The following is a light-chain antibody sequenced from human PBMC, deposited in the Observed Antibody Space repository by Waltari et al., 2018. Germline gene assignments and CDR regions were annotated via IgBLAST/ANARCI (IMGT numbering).Light chain of an antibody. CDR2: WAS. V-gene: IGKV4-1*01. J-gene: IGKJ2*01. CDR1: QSVLYSSNNKNY. Sequence: DIVMTQSPDSLAVSLGERATINCKSRQSVLYSSNNKNYSAWYQQKPGQPPKLLIYWASTRESGVPDRFSGSGSGTDFTLTISSLQAEDVAVYYCQQYYSTPRTFGQGTKLEIK. CDR3: QQYYSTPRT.